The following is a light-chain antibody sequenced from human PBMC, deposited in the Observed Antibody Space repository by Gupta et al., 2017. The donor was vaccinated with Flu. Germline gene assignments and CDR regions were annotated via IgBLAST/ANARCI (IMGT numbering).Light chain of an antibody. J-gene: IGLJ1*01. CDR2: KDN. CDR3: QAWDSSTFV. Sequence: SPGKTASTTCSGDNLGEKYAHWYQQKPGQSLVLVIYKDNKRPAGIPERFSGSNSGNTATLTISGTQALDEADYFCQAWDSSTFVFGTGTKVAVL. V-gene: IGLV3-1*01. CDR1: NLGEKY.